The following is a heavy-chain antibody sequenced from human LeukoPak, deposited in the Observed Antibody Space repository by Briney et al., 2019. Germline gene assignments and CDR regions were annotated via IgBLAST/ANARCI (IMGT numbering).Heavy chain of an antibody. CDR2: ISGSGGST. Sequence: GGSLRLSCAASGFTFSSYAMSWVRQAPGKGLEWVSAISGSGGSTYYADSMKGRFTISRDNSKNTLYLQMNSLRAEDTAVYYCFLHYSNPGYYYGMDVWGQGTTVTVSS. CDR3: FLHYSNPGYYYGMDV. J-gene: IGHJ6*02. V-gene: IGHV3-23*01. D-gene: IGHD4-4*01. CDR1: GFTFSSYA.